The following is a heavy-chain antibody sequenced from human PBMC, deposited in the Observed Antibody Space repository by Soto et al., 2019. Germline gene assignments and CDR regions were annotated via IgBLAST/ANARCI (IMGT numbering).Heavy chain of an antibody. J-gene: IGHJ6*02. CDR1: GLSLSTTGVA. D-gene: IGHD6-19*01. Sequence: QITLKESGPTLVKPTQTLTLTCTFSGLSLSTTGVAVGWIRQPPGKALEWLALIYWDDDKCYSPSLKSRLTNTKDTSKTHVVLTMANIAPVDTGTYYCGHSSGDHDYGMDVWGQGTTVTVSS. CDR2: IYWDDDK. V-gene: IGHV2-5*02. CDR3: GHSSGDHDYGMDV.